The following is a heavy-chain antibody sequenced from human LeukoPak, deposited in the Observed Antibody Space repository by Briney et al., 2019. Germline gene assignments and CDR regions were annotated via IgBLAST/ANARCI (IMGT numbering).Heavy chain of an antibody. Sequence: SVKVSCKDSGGTFSSYAISWVRQAPGQGLEWMGRIIPILGIANYAQKFQGRVTITADKSTSTAYMELSSLRSEDTAVYYCARDGMATIAVFDYWGQGTLVTVSS. CDR2: IIPILGIA. J-gene: IGHJ4*02. D-gene: IGHD1-26*01. CDR1: GGTFSSYA. V-gene: IGHV1-69*04. CDR3: ARDGMATIAVFDY.